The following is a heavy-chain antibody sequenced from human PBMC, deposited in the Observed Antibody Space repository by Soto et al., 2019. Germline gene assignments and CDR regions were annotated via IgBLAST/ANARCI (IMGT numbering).Heavy chain of an antibody. D-gene: IGHD6-19*01. Sequence: LSLTCAASGFTFSSYWMHWVRQAPGKGLVWVSRINSDGSSTSYADSVKGRFTISRDNAKNTLYLQMNSLRAEDTAVYYCARDLAVAGYYGMDVWGQGTTVTVSS. CDR2: INSDGSST. CDR3: ARDLAVAGYYGMDV. J-gene: IGHJ6*02. V-gene: IGHV3-74*01. CDR1: GFTFSSYW.